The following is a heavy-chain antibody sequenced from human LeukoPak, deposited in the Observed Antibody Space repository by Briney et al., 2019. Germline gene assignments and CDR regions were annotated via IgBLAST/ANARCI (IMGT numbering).Heavy chain of an antibody. CDR1: GYGFTSYW. J-gene: IGHJ4*02. CDR2: IYPGDSDT. Sequence: GVALQISCRGSGYGFTSYWIGWVRQMPGKGLEWMGIIYPGDSDTRYSPSFQGQVTISADKSISTAYLQWSSLKASDTAMYYCATTAGSGSRVDYWGQGTLVTVSS. CDR3: ATTAGSGSRVDY. D-gene: IGHD3-3*01. V-gene: IGHV5-51*01.